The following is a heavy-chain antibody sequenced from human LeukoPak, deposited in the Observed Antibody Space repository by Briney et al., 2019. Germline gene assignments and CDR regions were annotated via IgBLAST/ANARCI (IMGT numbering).Heavy chain of an antibody. CDR3: AKYNGQLLEQWYYDY. J-gene: IGHJ4*02. CDR2: IDKNDATT. D-gene: IGHD1/OR15-1a*01. Sequence: GGSLRLSCAASGFTFSNYAMSWVRQAPGKGLEWVSSIDKNDATTNYADSVRGRFTISRDNSKNTLHLQMSSLRAEDTAVYYCAKYNGQLLEQWYYDYWGQGILVTVSS. CDR1: GFTFSNYA. V-gene: IGHV3-23*01.